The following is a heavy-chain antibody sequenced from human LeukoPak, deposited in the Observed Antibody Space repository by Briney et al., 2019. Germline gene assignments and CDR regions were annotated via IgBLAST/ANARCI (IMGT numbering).Heavy chain of an antibody. J-gene: IGHJ4*02. CDR2: ISGSGGST. D-gene: IGHD3-3*01. Sequence: GGSLRLSCAASGFTFSSYAMSWVCQAPGKGLEWVSAISGSGGSTYYADSVKGRFTISRDNSKNTLYLQMNSLRAEDTAVYYCAKGPVLRFLEWVDYWGQGTLVTVSS. V-gene: IGHV3-23*01. CDR3: AKGPVLRFLEWVDY. CDR1: GFTFSSYA.